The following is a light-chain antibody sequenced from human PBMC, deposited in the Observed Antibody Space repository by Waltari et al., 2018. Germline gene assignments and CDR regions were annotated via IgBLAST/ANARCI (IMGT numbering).Light chain of an antibody. CDR2: GAS. CDR3: QLYNNWPFT. Sequence: EIVMTQSPATLSVSPGERATLSCRASQSVSSNLAWYQQKPGQAPRLLIYGASTRATGIPARFSGSGSGTEFTLTISSLQSEDFAVYYCQLYNNWPFTFGGGTKVEIK. J-gene: IGKJ4*01. V-gene: IGKV3-15*01. CDR1: QSVSSN.